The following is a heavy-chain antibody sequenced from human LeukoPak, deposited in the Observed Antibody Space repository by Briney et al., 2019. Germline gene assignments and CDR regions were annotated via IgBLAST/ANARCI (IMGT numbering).Heavy chain of an antibody. Sequence: SQTLSLTCTVSGGSISSGGYYWSWIRQHPGKGLEWIGSIYYSGSTNYNPSLQGRVTISLDTSRNQFSLKLSSVTAADTAVYYFASGGNEPFICYWGQGTLVTGSS. CDR2: IYYSGST. J-gene: IGHJ4*02. V-gene: IGHV4-31*03. D-gene: IGHD4-23*01. CDR3: ASGGNEPFICY. CDR1: GGSISSGGYY.